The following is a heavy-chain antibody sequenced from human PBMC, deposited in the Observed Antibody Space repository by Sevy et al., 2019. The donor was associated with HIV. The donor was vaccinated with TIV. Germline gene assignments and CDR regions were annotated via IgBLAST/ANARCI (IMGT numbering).Heavy chain of an antibody. V-gene: IGHV3-23*01. CDR2: ITGSGGNT. CDR1: GYIFSSYT. D-gene: IGHD3-22*01. J-gene: IGHJ4*02. Sequence: LSLTCAASGYIFSSYTMTWVRQAPGKGLEWVSGITGSGGNTYYADSVKGRFTISRDNSKSTLYLQMNSLRAEDTAVYYCAGGVVIGTTFDYWGQGTLVTVSS. CDR3: AGGVVIGTTFDY.